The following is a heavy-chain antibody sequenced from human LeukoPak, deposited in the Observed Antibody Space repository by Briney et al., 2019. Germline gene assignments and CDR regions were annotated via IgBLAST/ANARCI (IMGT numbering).Heavy chain of an antibody. CDR3: AKAYPRFALGGMDV. V-gene: IGHV3-30*18. J-gene: IGHJ6*02. D-gene: IGHD3-10*01. CDR2: ISYDGSNK. Sequence: PGRSLRLSCAASGFTFSSYGMHWVRQAPGKGLEWVAVISYDGSNKYYADSVKGRFTISRDNSKNTLYLQMNSLRAEDTAVYYCAKAYPRFALGGMDVWGQGTTVTVSS. CDR1: GFTFSSYG.